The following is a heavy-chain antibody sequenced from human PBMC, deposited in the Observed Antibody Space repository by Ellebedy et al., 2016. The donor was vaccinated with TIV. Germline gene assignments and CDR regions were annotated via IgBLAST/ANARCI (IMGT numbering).Heavy chain of an antibody. D-gene: IGHD3-10*01. CDR2: ITSSSNII. Sequence: GESLKISCAASGFSFSDYSMNWFRQAPGKGLEWVSYITSSSNIIYYADSVRGRFTISRDNSKNTVYLQMNSLRAEDTAVYHCARATMVRGGEIDYWGQGTLVTVSS. CDR1: GFSFSDYS. J-gene: IGHJ4*02. V-gene: IGHV3-48*01. CDR3: ARATMVRGGEIDY.